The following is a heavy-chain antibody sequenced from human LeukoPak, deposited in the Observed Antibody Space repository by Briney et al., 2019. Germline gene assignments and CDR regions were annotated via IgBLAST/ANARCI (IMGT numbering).Heavy chain of an antibody. V-gene: IGHV1-18*01. CDR1: GGTFSSYA. D-gene: IGHD6-13*01. CDR2: ISAYNGNT. Sequence: ASVKVPCKASGGTFSSYAISWVRQAPGQGLEWMGWISAYNGNTNYAQKLQGRVTMTTDTSTSTAYMELRSLRSDDTAVYYCAREPRSIAAAGHYYYGMDVWGQGTTVTVSS. CDR3: AREPRSIAAAGHYYYGMDV. J-gene: IGHJ6*02.